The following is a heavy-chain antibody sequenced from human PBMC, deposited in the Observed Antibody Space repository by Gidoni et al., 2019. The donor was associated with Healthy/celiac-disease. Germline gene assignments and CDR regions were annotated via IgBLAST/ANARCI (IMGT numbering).Heavy chain of an antibody. CDR3: AKFQTAYGGYGSY. CDR1: GFTFSSYA. D-gene: IGHD5-12*01. CDR2: ISGSGGST. J-gene: IGHJ4*02. V-gene: IGHV3-23*01. Sequence: EVQLLESVGGLVQPGGSLRLSCAASGFTFSSYAMSWVRQAPGKGLEWVSAISGSGGSTYYADSVKGRFTIARDNSKNTLYLQMNSLRAEDTAVYYCAKFQTAYGGYGSYWGQGTLVTVSS.